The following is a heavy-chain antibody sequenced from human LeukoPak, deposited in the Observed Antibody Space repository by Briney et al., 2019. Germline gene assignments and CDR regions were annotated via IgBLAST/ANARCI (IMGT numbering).Heavy chain of an antibody. J-gene: IGHJ4*02. CDR3: AKDITNLLRDSDSSSWPYFDY. V-gene: IGHV3-9*01. CDR2: ISWNSGSI. D-gene: IGHD6-13*01. Sequence: QTGGSLRLSCAASGFTFEDYAMHWVRQAPGKGLEWVSGISWNSGSIGYADSVKGRFTISRDNAKNSLYLQMNSLRAEDTALYYFAKDITNLLRDSDSSSWPYFDYWGQGTLVTVSS. CDR1: GFTFEDYA.